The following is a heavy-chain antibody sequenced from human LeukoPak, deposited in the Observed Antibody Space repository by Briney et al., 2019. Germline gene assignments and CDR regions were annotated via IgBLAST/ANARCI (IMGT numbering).Heavy chain of an antibody. CDR3: ARSSPWVPEQYYFDS. Sequence: ASVKVSCKTSGGTFSSYAISWVRQAPGQGLEWMGGFIPIFCTANYAQKFQGRVTITADESASTAYMELSSLRSEDTAVYYCARSSPWVPEQYYFDSWGHGTLVTVSS. CDR2: FIPIFCTA. V-gene: IGHV1-69*13. J-gene: IGHJ4*01. CDR1: GGTFSSYA. D-gene: IGHD1-1*01.